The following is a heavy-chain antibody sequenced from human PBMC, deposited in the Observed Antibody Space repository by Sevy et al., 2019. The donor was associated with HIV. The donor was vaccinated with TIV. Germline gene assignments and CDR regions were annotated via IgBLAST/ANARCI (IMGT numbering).Heavy chain of an antibody. CDR1: GFTFSGSA. CDR2: IRSKANSYAT. J-gene: IGHJ6*02. CDR3: TRGMTTVTIGWGNYYYYYGMDV. D-gene: IGHD4-17*01. V-gene: IGHV3-73*01. Sequence: GGSLRLSCAASGFTFSGSAMHWVRQASGKGLEWVGRIRSKANSYATAYAASVKGRFTISRDDSKNTAYLQINSLKTEDMAVYYCTRGMTTVTIGWGNYYYYYGMDVWGQGTTVTVSS.